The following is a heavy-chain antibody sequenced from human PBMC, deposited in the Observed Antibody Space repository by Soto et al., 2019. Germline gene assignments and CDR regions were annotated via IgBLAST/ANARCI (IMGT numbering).Heavy chain of an antibody. CDR1: GFTFSSLA. Sequence: PGGSLRLSCGASGFTFSSLAMSRVRQATGKGLEWVSAISGSGGSTYYADSVKGRFTISRDNSKNTLYLQMNSLRAEDTAVYYCAKEELYTAMVSPFDYWGQGTLVTVSS. CDR3: AKEELYTAMVSPFDY. V-gene: IGHV3-23*01. D-gene: IGHD5-18*01. CDR2: ISGSGGST. J-gene: IGHJ4*02.